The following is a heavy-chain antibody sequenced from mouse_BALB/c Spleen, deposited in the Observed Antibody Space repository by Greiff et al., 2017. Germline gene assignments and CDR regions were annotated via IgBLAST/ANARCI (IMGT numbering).Heavy chain of an antibody. CDR3: ARGRAWFAY. V-gene: IGHV5-9-4*01. CDR1: GFTFSSYA. Sequence: EVKLMESGGGLVQPGGSRKLSCAASGFTFSSYAMSWVRQSPEKRLEWVAEISSGGSYTYYPDTVTGRFTISRDNAKNTLYLEMSSLRSEDTAMYYCARGRAWFAYWGQGTLVTVSA. CDR2: ISSGGSYT. J-gene: IGHJ3*01.